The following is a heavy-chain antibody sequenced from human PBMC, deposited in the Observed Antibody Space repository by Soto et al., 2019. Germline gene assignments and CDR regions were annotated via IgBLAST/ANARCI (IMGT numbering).Heavy chain of an antibody. D-gene: IGHD3-3*01. CDR1: GYTFTGYF. J-gene: IGHJ5*02. V-gene: IGHV1-2*02. CDR3: ARGGGTILAPLP. Sequence: EASVKVSCKASGYTFTGYFIHWVRQAPGQGLEWMGWISPNSGATKYAQKFQGRVTMTRDTSISTAYMELTLLRSDDTAIYYCARGGGTILAPLPWGEGTLVTVS. CDR2: ISPNSGAT.